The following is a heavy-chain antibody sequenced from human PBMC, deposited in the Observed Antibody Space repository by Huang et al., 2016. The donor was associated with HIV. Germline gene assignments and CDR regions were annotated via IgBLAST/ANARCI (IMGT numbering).Heavy chain of an antibody. CDR2: INHSGIT. D-gene: IGHD3-22*01. J-gene: IGHJ4*02. Sequence: QVQLEQWGAGLLKASETLSLTCAVYGGSFSGYYWNWLRQAPGKGLEWVGEINHSGITNYNPSLKSRVNMSVDTSKSQFSPYLTSLSAADTGTYFCARRYNSRRDYWGRGTLVTVHS. V-gene: IGHV4-34*02. CDR1: GGSFSGYY. CDR3: ARRYNSRRDY.